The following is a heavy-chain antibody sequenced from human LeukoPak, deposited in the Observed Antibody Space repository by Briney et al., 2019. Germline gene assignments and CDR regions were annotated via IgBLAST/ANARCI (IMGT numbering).Heavy chain of an antibody. Sequence: SETLSLTCTASGGSISSYYWNWIRQPPGKGLEWIGYIYYSGSTNYNPSLKSRITISVDTSKNQFSLKLSSVTGADTAVYFCARRYCSSTSCYTGFDPWGQGTLVTVSS. CDR3: ARRYCSSTSCYTGFDP. CDR2: IYYSGST. V-gene: IGHV4-59*01. J-gene: IGHJ5*02. D-gene: IGHD2-2*02. CDR1: GGSISSYY.